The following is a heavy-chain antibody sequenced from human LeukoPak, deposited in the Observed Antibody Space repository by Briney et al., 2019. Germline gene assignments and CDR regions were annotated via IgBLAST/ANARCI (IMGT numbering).Heavy chain of an antibody. J-gene: IGHJ4*02. CDR3: ARGGEWLQPHFDY. CDR1: GYTFKGFY. D-gene: IGHD5-24*01. Sequence: ASVKVSCKASGYTFKGFYIHWVRQAPGQGLEWMGCIIPNSGDTNYAQKFQGRVTMTRDASITTSYMELRSLRSDDTAVYYCARGGEWLQPHFDYWGQGTLVTVSS. V-gene: IGHV1-2*02. CDR2: IIPNSGDT.